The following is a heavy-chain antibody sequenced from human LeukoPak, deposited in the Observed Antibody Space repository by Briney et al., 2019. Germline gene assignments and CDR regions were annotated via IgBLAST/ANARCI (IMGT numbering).Heavy chain of an antibody. Sequence: PSGTLSLTCDVSGGSITQTNYWTGVRQPRGKGLEWIGEVNLQGSTNYNPSLMRRVAISVDTSANHVSLQLTSVTAADTAVYYCAREGGPYRPLDYSGQGTLVTVSS. V-gene: IGHV4-4*02. CDR3: AREGGPYRPLDY. J-gene: IGHJ4*02. CDR2: VNLQGST. CDR1: GGSITQTNY.